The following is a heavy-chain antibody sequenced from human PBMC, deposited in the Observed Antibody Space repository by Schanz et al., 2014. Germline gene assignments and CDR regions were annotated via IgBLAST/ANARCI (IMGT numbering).Heavy chain of an antibody. CDR2: ISYDGNNE. D-gene: IGHD2-8*02. Sequence: QAQLVESGGGVVQPGRSLRLSCTGSRFTISRNPIHWVRQAPGKGLERVAVISYDGNNEDYADSVKGRFSISRDNSQNTLYLQMDSLRPEDTAVYFCAKDTGYCHGGACYCFEYWGLGILVTVSS. CDR1: RFTISRNP. V-gene: IGHV3-30*18. CDR3: AKDTGYCHGGACYCFEY. J-gene: IGHJ4*02.